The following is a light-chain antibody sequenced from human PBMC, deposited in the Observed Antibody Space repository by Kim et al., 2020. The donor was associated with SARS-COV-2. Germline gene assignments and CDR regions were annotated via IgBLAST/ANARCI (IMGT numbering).Light chain of an antibody. CDR3: NSRDISAFHWV. Sequence: ALGQTVRITCQGDSLRSNYASWYQQKPGQAPVLVIYGKNNRPSGIPDRLSGSSSGNTASLTITGAQAEDEADYYCNSRDISAFHWVFGGGTQLTVL. J-gene: IGLJ3*02. V-gene: IGLV3-19*01. CDR2: GKN. CDR1: SLRSNY.